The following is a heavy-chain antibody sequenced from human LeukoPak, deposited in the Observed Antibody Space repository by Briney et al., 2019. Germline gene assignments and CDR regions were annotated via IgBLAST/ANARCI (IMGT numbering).Heavy chain of an antibody. Sequence: GGSLRLSCAASGFTFSSYGMHWVRQAPGKGLEWVAFIRYDGSNKYYADSVKGRFTISRDNSKNTLYLQMNSLRAEDTAVYYCAKDPKSIAARPSLFHAPRYLDYWGQGTLVTVSS. CDR3: AKDPKSIAARPSLFHAPRYLDY. V-gene: IGHV3-30*02. CDR2: IRYDGSNK. J-gene: IGHJ4*02. D-gene: IGHD6-6*01. CDR1: GFTFSSYG.